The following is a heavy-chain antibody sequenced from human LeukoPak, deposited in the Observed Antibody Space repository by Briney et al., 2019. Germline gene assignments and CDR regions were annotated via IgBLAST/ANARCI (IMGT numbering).Heavy chain of an antibody. V-gene: IGHV1-46*01. D-gene: IGHD3-10*01. CDR1: GYTFTNYY. Sequence: ASVKVSCKASGYTFTNYYIHWVRQAPGQGLECMGIINPSGGSTSYAQKFQGRVTMTRDTSTSTVYMELSSLRSEDTAVYYCAREVLAGSYYNGGFDYWGQGTLVTVSS. J-gene: IGHJ4*02. CDR2: INPSGGST. CDR3: AREVLAGSYYNGGFDY.